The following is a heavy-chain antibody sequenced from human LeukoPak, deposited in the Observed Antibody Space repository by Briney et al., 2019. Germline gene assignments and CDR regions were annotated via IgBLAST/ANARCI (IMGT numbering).Heavy chain of an antibody. CDR2: ISSSSSYI. D-gene: IGHD3-22*01. CDR1: GFTFSSYS. Sequence: GGSLRLSCAASGFTFSSYSMNWVRQAPGKGLEWVSSISSSSSYIYYADSVKGRFTISRDNAKNSLYLQMNSLRAEDTAVYYCARDKASRDNSGYYRGGTFDYWGQGTLVTVSS. V-gene: IGHV3-21*01. J-gene: IGHJ4*02. CDR3: ARDKASRDNSGYYRGGTFDY.